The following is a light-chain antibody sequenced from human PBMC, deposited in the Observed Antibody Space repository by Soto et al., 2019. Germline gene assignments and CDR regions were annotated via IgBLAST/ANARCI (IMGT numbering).Light chain of an antibody. J-gene: IGKJ1*01. Sequence: EFVMTQSPGTLSVSTGERAALSCRASQSVSGKLAWYQQKPGQAPRLLIYDASTRATGIPARFSGSGSATEFALTISSLQSEDFAVYYCQQYDTSPRTFGQGTKVDIK. CDR1: QSVSGK. V-gene: IGKV3-15*01. CDR2: DAS. CDR3: QQYDTSPRT.